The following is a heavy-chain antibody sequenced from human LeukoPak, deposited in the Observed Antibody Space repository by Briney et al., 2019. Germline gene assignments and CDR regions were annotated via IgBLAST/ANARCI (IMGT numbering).Heavy chain of an antibody. Sequence: GRSLRLSCAASGFTFDDYAMHWVRQAPGKGLEWVSGISWNSGSIGYADSVKGRFTISRDNAKNSLYLQMNSLRAEDMALYYCAKDVGSSWYSTTLGYWGQGTLVTVSS. V-gene: IGHV3-9*03. CDR2: ISWNSGSI. D-gene: IGHD6-13*01. J-gene: IGHJ4*02. CDR1: GFTFDDYA. CDR3: AKDVGSSWYSTTLGY.